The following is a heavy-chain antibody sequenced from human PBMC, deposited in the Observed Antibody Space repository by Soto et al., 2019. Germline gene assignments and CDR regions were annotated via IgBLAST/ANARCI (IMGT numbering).Heavy chain of an antibody. CDR1: GFTFSSYG. V-gene: IGHV3-30*18. CDR2: ISYDGSNK. J-gene: IGHJ3*02. Sequence: QVQLVESGGGVVQPGRSLRLSCAASGFTFSSYGMHWVRQAPGKGLEWVAVISYDGSNKYYADSVKGRFTISRDNSKNTLYLQMNSLRAEDTAVYYCAKGYGDYDSSAFDIWGQGTMVTVSS. CDR3: AKGYGDYDSSAFDI. D-gene: IGHD4-17*01.